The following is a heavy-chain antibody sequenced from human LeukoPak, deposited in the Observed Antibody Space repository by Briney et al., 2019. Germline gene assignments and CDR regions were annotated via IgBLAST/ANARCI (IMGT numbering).Heavy chain of an antibody. CDR3: ARPAVGATNDAFDI. CDR1: GGTFSSYA. CDR2: IIPILGTA. Sequence: SVKVSCKASGGTFSSYAISWVRQAPGQGLEWMGGIIPILGTANYAQKFQGRVTITADESTSTAYMELSSLRSEDTAVYYCARPAVGATNDAFDIWGQGTMVTVSS. V-gene: IGHV1-69*13. J-gene: IGHJ3*02. D-gene: IGHD1-26*01.